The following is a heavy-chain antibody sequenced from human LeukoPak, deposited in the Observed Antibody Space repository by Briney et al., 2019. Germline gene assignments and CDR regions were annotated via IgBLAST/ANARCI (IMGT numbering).Heavy chain of an antibody. CDR2: ISSSSSYI. D-gene: IGHD1-20*01. V-gene: IGHV3-21*01. Sequence: GGSLRLSCAASGFTFSSYSMNWVRQAPGKGLEWVSSISSSSSYIYYADSVKGRFTISRDNAKNSLYLQMNSLRAEDTAVYYCARVEVTGRAPHFDYWGQGTLVTVSS. CDR1: GFTFSSYS. CDR3: ARVEVTGRAPHFDY. J-gene: IGHJ4*02.